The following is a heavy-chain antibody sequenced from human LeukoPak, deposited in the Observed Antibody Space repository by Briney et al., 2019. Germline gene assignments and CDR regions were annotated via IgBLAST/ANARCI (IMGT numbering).Heavy chain of an antibody. V-gene: IGHV4-59*01. CDR3: ARGRDGYNPYYFDY. CDR2: IYYSGST. D-gene: IGHD5-24*01. J-gene: IGHJ4*02. CDR1: GGSINSYY. Sequence: SETLSLTCTVSGGSINSYYWSWIRQPPGKGLEWIGYIYYSGSTNYNPSLKSRVTISVDTSKNQFSLKLSSVTAADTAVYYCARGRDGYNPYYFDYWGQGTLVTVSS.